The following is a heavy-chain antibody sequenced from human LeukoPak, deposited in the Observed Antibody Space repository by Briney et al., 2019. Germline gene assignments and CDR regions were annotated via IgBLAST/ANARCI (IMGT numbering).Heavy chain of an antibody. CDR2: ISSSSSYI. Sequence: GGSLRLSCAASGFTFSSYSMNWVRQAPGKGLEWVSSISSSSSYIYYADSVKGRFTISRDNAKNPLYLQMNSLRAEDTAVYYCARDLKADYDFWSGSLDYGMDVWGQGTTVTVSS. CDR3: ARDLKADYDFWSGSLDYGMDV. CDR1: GFTFSSYS. V-gene: IGHV3-21*01. D-gene: IGHD3-3*01. J-gene: IGHJ6*02.